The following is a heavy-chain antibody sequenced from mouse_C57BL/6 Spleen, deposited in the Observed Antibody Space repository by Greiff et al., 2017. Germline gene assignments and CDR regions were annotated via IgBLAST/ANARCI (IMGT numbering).Heavy chain of an antibody. CDR2: ISPGSSTI. CDR3: ARRSYDGSPMDY. CDR1: GFTFTDYG. D-gene: IGHD2-3*01. Sequence: EVQVVESGGGLVKPGGSLKLSCAASGFTFTDYGMHWVRQAPEKGLEWVAYISPGSSTIYYADTVKGRFTFPRDNATNTLFLQLTSVRSEDTAMYYCARRSYDGSPMDYGGQGTSVTVSS. V-gene: IGHV5-17*01. J-gene: IGHJ4*01.